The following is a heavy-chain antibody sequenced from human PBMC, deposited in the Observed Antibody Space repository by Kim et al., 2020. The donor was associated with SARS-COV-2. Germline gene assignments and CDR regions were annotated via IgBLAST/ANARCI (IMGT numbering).Heavy chain of an antibody. D-gene: IGHD3-22*01. V-gene: IGHV4-59*01. CDR3: ARGDFYYYDSSGSQYGMD. J-gene: IGHJ6*01. Sequence: SETLSLTCTVSGASISSYYWSWIRQPPGKGLEWIGYIYYSGSTKYNPSLKSRVTISVDTSKNQFSLKVNSVTAADTAVYHCARGDFYYYDSSGSQYGMD. CDR2: IYYSGST. CDR1: GASISSYY.